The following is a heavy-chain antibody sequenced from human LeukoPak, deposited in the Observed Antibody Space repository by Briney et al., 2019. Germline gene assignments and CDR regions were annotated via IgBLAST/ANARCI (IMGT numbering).Heavy chain of an antibody. Sequence: PSETLSLTCTVSGGSISSSSYYWGWIRQPPGKGLERIGSIYYSGSTYYNPSLKSRVTISVDTSKNQFSLKLSSVTAADTAVYYCARYVFWGSGRYLGAFDIWGQGTMVTVSS. J-gene: IGHJ3*02. V-gene: IGHV4-39*01. CDR3: ARYVFWGSGRYLGAFDI. CDR1: GGSISSSSYY. CDR2: IYYSGST. D-gene: IGHD1-26*01.